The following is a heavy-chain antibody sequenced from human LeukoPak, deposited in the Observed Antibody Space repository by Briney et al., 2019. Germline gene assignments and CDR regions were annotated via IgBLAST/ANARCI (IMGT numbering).Heavy chain of an antibody. J-gene: IGHJ4*02. CDR1: GFTFSSYA. CDR3: AKVYYYDTSSYHNDF. CDR2: INSDGSFK. D-gene: IGHD3-22*01. Sequence: PGGSLRLSCAASGFTFSSYAMSWVRQAPGKGLVWVSRINSDGSFKSYADSVKGRFTISRDNAKSTLYLQMNSLRAEDTAVYYCAKVYYYDTSSYHNDFWGQGTLVTVSS. V-gene: IGHV3-74*01.